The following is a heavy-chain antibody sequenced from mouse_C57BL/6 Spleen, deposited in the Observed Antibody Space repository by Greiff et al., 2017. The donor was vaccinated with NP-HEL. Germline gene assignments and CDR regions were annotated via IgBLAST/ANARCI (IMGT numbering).Heavy chain of an antibody. V-gene: IGHV5-4*03. J-gene: IGHJ4*01. CDR2: ISDGGSYT. D-gene: IGHD2-4*01. Sequence: EVKLVESGGGLVKPGGSLKLSCAASGFTFSSYAMSWVRQTPEKRLEWVATISDGGSYTYYPDNVKGRFTISRDNAKNNLYLQMSHLKSEDTAMYYCARGGAYDYVYAMDYWGQGTSVTVSS. CDR1: GFTFSSYA. CDR3: ARGGAYDYVYAMDY.